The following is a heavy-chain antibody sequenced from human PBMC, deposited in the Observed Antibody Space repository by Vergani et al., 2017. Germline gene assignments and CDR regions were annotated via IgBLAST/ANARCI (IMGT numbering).Heavy chain of an antibody. V-gene: IGHV4-59*08. D-gene: IGHD2-15*01. CDR1: GGSISSYY. J-gene: IGHJ2*01. CDR2: IYYSGST. CDR3: ARQLGSGGSCYPPYWYFDL. Sequence: QVQLQESGPGLVKPSETLSLTCTVSGGSISSYYWSWIRQPPGKGLEWVGYIYYSGSTNYNPSLKSRVTISVDTSKNQFSLKLSSVTAAGTAVYYCARQLGSGGSCYPPYWYFDLWGRGTLVTVSS.